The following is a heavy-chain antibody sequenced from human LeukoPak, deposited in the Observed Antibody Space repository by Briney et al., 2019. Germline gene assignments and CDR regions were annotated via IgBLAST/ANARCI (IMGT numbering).Heavy chain of an antibody. CDR1: GFTFSSYA. D-gene: IGHD3-22*01. CDR2: ISASGDST. Sequence: PGGSLRLSCAASGFTFSSYAMSRVRQAPGKGLQWVSLISASGDSTYYADSVRGRFTISRDNSKKTPYLQMNSLRAEDTAVYYCAKTSGFYDYWGQGTLVTVAS. CDR3: AKTSGFYDY. V-gene: IGHV3-23*01. J-gene: IGHJ4*02.